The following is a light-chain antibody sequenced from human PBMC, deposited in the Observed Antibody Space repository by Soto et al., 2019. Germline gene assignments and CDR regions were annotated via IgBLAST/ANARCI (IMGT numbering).Light chain of an antibody. CDR3: QRYGSSPRY. CDR1: QSVSSSY. J-gene: IGKJ5*01. Sequence: EIELTQSPGTLSLSPGERATLSCRASQSVSSSYLAWYQQKRGQAPRLLIYGASIRATGIPDRFSGSGSGTDFTLTISRLEREGFAVYYCQRYGSSPRYFGQGTRLEIK. CDR2: GAS. V-gene: IGKV3-20*01.